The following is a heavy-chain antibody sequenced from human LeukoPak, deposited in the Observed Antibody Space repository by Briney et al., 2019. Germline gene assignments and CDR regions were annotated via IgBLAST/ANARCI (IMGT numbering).Heavy chain of an antibody. J-gene: IGHJ4*02. CDR2: ISGSGGST. CDR1: GFTVSSNY. Sequence: GGSLRLSCAASGFTVSSNYMSWVRQAPGKGLEWVSAISGSGGSTYYADSVKGRFTISRDNSKNTLYLQMNSLRAEDTAVYYCAKGREHYYGSGSYFGYWGQGTLVTVSS. V-gene: IGHV3-23*01. CDR3: AKGREHYYGSGSYFGY. D-gene: IGHD3-10*01.